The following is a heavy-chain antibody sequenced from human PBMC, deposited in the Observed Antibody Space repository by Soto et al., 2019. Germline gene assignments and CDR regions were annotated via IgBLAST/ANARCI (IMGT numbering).Heavy chain of an antibody. J-gene: IGHJ4*02. CDR1: GYRFINFY. V-gene: IGHV1-2*02. D-gene: IGHD2-8*02. CDR2: INPKNDDT. Sequence: QVQLVQSGAEVKKPGASVRVSCKAFGYRFINFYLHWVRQAPGQGLEWMGWINPKNDDTNYAQKFQGRCTMTRDTSISVAYMELRGLNSGDTAVYCCARDDTGADFGSWGQGTLVTV. CDR3: ARDDTGADFGS.